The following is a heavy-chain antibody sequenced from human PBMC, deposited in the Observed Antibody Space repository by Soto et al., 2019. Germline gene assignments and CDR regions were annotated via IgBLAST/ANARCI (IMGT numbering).Heavy chain of an antibody. V-gene: IGHV4-39*01. Sequence: QLQLQESGPGLVKPSETLSLTCTVSGGSISSSSYYWGWIRQPPGKGLEWIGSIYYSGSTYYNPSLKSRVTISVDTSKNQFSLKLSSVPAADTAVYYCARRLLELTDATDYWGQGTLVTVSS. J-gene: IGHJ4*02. D-gene: IGHD1-7*01. CDR2: IYYSGST. CDR3: ARRLLELTDATDY. CDR1: GGSISSSSYY.